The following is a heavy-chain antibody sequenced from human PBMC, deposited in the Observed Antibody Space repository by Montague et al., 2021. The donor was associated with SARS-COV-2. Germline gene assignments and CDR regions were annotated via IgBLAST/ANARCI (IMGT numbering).Heavy chain of an antibody. CDR1: GDSMTSSGYQ. CDR2: IHHSGST. J-gene: IGHJ5*02. D-gene: IGHD1-26*01. Sequence: SETLSLTCTVSGDSMTSSGYQWGWIRQPPGKGLEWIGSIHHSGSTYYNPSLKSRVTISVETSKNHFSLRLSSVTAADAAVYYCARHPYRTVIVLGTYSHWFAPWGQGTLVAVSS. V-gene: IGHV4-39*01. CDR3: ARHPYRTVIVLGTYSHWFAP.